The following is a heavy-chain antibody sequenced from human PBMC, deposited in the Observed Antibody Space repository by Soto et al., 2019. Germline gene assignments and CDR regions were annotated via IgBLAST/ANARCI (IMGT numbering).Heavy chain of an antibody. Sequence: RIIQAPGKGLEWVANIKQDGSEKYYVDSVKGRFTISRDNAKNSLYLQMNSLRAEDTAVYYCARDSVAGTGSDWGQGTLVIVSS. CDR3: ARDSVAGTGSD. J-gene: IGHJ4*02. CDR2: IKQDGSEK. D-gene: IGHD6-19*01. V-gene: IGHV3-7*01.